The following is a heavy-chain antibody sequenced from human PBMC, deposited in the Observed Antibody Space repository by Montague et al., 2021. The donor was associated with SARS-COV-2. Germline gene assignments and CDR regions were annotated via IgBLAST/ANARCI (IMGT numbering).Heavy chain of an antibody. Sequence: SLRLSCAASGFTFSQYDMHWVRQVTGKGLEWVSGIGKAGDTHYPGTVKGRFTISREDAKNSSYLQMNSLRAGDTAVYYCGRGVRYFGSGGWSFYYYGVDVWGQGTTGTVSS. CDR2: IGKAGDT. J-gene: IGHJ6*02. CDR1: GFTFSQYD. CDR3: GRGVRYFGSGGWSFYYYGVDV. V-gene: IGHV3-13*01. D-gene: IGHD3-10*01.